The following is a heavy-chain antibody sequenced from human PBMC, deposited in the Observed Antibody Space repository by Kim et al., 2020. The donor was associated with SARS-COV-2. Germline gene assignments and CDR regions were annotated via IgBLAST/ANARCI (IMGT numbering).Heavy chain of an antibody. Sequence: GGSLRLSCAASGFTFSSYGMHWVRQAPGKGLEWVAVISYDGSNKYYADSVKGRFTISRDNSKNTLYLQMNSLRAEDTAVYYCAKFGGSHYYDSSGYYGRDYYYDYGMDVWGQGTTVTVSS. V-gene: IGHV3-30*18. J-gene: IGHJ6*02. CDR1: GFTFSSYG. D-gene: IGHD3-22*01. CDR3: AKFGGSHYYDSSGYYGRDYYYDYGMDV. CDR2: ISYDGSNK.